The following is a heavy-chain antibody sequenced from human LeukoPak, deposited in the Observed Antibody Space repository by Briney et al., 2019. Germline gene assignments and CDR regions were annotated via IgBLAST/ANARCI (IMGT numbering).Heavy chain of an antibody. CDR1: GFTFSSYW. Sequence: GGSLRLSCAASGFTFSSYWMHWVRQAPGKRLEYVSAISSNGGSTYYANSVKGRFTISRDKSKNTLYLQMNSLRAEDTAVYYCAKEPRSIAAAVGWFDPWGQGTLVTVSS. D-gene: IGHD6-13*01. J-gene: IGHJ5*02. CDR2: ISSNGGST. CDR3: AKEPRSIAAAVGWFDP. V-gene: IGHV3-64*01.